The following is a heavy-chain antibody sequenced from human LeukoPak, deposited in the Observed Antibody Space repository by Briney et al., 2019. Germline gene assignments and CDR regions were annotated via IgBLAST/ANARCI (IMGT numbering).Heavy chain of an antibody. D-gene: IGHD3-22*01. Sequence: GASVKVSCKASGYTFTSYDINWVRQATGQGLEWMGWMNPNSGNTGYAQKFQGRVTMTRNTSISTAYMGLSGLRSDDTAVYYCAREGKSGYYFNWFDPWGQGTLVTVSS. J-gene: IGHJ5*02. CDR2: MNPNSGNT. CDR3: AREGKSGYYFNWFDP. CDR1: GYTFTSYD. V-gene: IGHV1-8*01.